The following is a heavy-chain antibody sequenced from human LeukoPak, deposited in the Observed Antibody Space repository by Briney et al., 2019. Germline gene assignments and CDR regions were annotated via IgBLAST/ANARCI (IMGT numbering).Heavy chain of an antibody. CDR2: INHSGST. CDR3: ARGGFRIRTRAYCSGGSCYFDY. D-gene: IGHD2-15*01. V-gene: IGHV4-34*01. J-gene: IGHJ4*02. Sequence: SETLSLTCAVYGGSFSGYYWSWIRLPPGKGLEWIGEINHSGSTNYNPSLKSRVTISVDTSKNQFSLKLSSVTAADTAVYYCARGGFRIRTRAYCSGGSCYFDYWGQGTLVTVSS. CDR1: GGSFSGYY.